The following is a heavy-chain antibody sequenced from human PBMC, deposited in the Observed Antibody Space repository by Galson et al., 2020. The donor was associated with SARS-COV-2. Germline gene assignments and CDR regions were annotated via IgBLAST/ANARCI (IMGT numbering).Heavy chain of an antibody. Sequence: ASETLSLTCTVSGGSISSYSWKWIRRPPGKGLDWIGYIYHSGSTNYNPSLKSRVTISLDTSKNQFSLNLSSVTAADTAVYYCARGGRDDYGIDYWGQGTLVTVSS. CDR2: IYHSGST. CDR3: ARGGRDDYGIDY. V-gene: IGHV4-59*01. D-gene: IGHD4-17*01. J-gene: IGHJ4*02. CDR1: GGSISSYS.